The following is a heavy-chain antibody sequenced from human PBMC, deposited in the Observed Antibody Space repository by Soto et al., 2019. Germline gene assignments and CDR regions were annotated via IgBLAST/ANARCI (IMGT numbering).Heavy chain of an antibody. D-gene: IGHD2-21*02. V-gene: IGHV4-61*01. CDR2: IYYSGST. CDR1: GGSVSSGSYY. Sequence: SETLALTCTVSGGSVSSGSYYWSWIRQPPGKGLEWIGYIYYSGSTNYNPSLKSRVTISVDTSKNQFSLKLNSVTAADTAVYYCARDLWGYCGTDCYPLDVWGQGTTVTVSS. CDR3: ARDLWGYCGTDCYPLDV. J-gene: IGHJ6*02.